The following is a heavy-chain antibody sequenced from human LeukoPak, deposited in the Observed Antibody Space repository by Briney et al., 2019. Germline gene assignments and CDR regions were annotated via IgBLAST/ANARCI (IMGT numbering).Heavy chain of an antibody. Sequence: GGSLRLSCAASGFTFSSYWMSWVRRAPGKGLEWVANIKQDGSEKYYVDSVKGRFTISRDNAKNSLYLQMNSLRAEDTAVYYCAREGAAAGTSMGFDIWGQGTMVTVSS. CDR1: GFTFSSYW. CDR2: IKQDGSEK. J-gene: IGHJ3*02. CDR3: AREGAAAGTSMGFDI. D-gene: IGHD6-13*01. V-gene: IGHV3-7*01.